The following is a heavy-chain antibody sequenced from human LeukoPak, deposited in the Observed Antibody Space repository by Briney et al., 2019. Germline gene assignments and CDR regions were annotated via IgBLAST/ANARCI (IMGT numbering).Heavy chain of an antibody. Sequence: RGSLRLSCAASGFTFSSYWMSWVRQAPGKGLEWVSVIYSGGSTYYADSVKGRFTISRDNSKNTLYLQMNSLRAEDTAVYYCARAGEYYDILTGYYPGMYYFDYWGQGTLVTVSS. CDR3: ARAGEYYDILTGYYPGMYYFDY. J-gene: IGHJ4*02. D-gene: IGHD3-9*01. CDR1: GFTFSSYW. V-gene: IGHV3-53*01. CDR2: IYSGGST.